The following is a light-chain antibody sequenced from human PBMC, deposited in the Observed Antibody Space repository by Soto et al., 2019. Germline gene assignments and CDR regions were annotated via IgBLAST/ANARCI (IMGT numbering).Light chain of an antibody. J-gene: IGKJ1*01. CDR3: QQYNSYSWT. V-gene: IGKV1-5*03. CDR1: QSISSW. Sequence: IQMTQTPSTLSASVGDRVSITCRASQSISSWLAWYQQKPGKAPKVLIYKASSLESGVPSRFSGSGSGTEFTLTISSLQPDDFATYYCQQYNSYSWTFGQGAKV. CDR2: KAS.